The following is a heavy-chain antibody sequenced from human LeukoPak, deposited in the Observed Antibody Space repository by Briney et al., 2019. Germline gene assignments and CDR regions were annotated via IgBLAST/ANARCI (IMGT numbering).Heavy chain of an antibody. V-gene: IGHV3-74*01. CDR1: GFTFNRFA. CDR2: INTDGSST. J-gene: IGHJ3*02. CDR3: ARKGNAFDI. Sequence: GGSLRLSCVASGFTFNRFAMNWVRQAPGKGLVWVSRINTDGSSTDYADSVKGRFTISRDNAKNTLYLQMNSLRAEDTAVYYCARKGNAFDIWGQGTMVTVSS. D-gene: IGHD3-10*01.